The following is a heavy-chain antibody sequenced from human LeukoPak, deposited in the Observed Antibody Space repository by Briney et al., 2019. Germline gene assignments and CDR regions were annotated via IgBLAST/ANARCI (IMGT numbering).Heavy chain of an antibody. Sequence: GGSLRLSCAASGFNFNYYGMHWVRQAPGKGLEWVAFIRYDGSNKYYADSAKGRFTISRDNSENTLYMQVNSLRVEDTAVYYCAKGLHSSSWNDAFDIWGQGTTVTVSS. CDR3: AKGLHSSSWNDAFDI. J-gene: IGHJ3*02. CDR1: GFNFNYYG. D-gene: IGHD6-13*01. CDR2: IRYDGSNK. V-gene: IGHV3-30*02.